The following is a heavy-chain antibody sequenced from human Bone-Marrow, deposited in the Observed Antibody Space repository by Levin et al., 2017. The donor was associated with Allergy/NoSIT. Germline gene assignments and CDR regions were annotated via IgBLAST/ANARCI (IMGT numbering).Heavy chain of an antibody. Sequence: SETLSLTCIVSGDSISSSTFYWAWIRQSPGKGLEWIGTIYYTGSTSYNPSLKSRVNMSVDTSKNQFALKLNSVTAADTAVYYCARRHYGRGRFDPWGQGIPVTVST. CDR2: IYYTGST. J-gene: IGHJ5*02. V-gene: IGHV4-39*01. D-gene: IGHD3-10*02. CDR3: ARRHYGRGRFDP. CDR1: GDSISSSTFY.